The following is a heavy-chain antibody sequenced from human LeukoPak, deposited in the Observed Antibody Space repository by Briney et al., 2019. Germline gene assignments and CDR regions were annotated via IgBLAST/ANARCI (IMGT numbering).Heavy chain of an antibody. D-gene: IGHD1-26*01. CDR2: IIGGAGGT. J-gene: IGHJ5*02. CDR1: GFSFSSHG. Sequence: GGSLRLSCAASGFSFSSHGMSWVRQAPGKGLEWVSGIIGGAGGTYYADSVKGRFTISRDNAKNTLYLQMNSLRAEETAVYYCAKDYEPLVGVHRWGDWFDPWGQGTLVTVSS. CDR3: AKDYEPLVGVHRWGDWFDP. V-gene: IGHV3-23*01.